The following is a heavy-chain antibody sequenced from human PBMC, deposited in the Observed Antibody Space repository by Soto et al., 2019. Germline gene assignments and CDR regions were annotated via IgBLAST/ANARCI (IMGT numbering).Heavy chain of an antibody. V-gene: IGHV4-39*01. J-gene: IGHJ4*02. CDR1: GGSISSSSYY. Sequence: SETLSLTCTVSGGSISSSSYYWGWIRQPPGKGLEWIGSIYYSGSTYYNPSLKSRVTISVDTSKNQFSLKLSSVTAADTAVYYCARADESIDYWGQGTLVTVSS. CDR2: IYYSGST. CDR3: ARADESIDY.